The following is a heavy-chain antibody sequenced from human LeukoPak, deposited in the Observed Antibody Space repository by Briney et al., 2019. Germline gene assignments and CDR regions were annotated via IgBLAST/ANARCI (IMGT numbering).Heavy chain of an antibody. V-gene: IGHV1-46*03. Sequence: ASLKGSCEAFRYTFTRYYMRCVRQAPGEGGDWMGIINTSGGSTSYAQKFQSRVTMTRDKFTRTVYMELSSLGSEDAAEYYCARGDRIAAAGYWGQGTLVTVSS. CDR1: RYTFTRYY. J-gene: IGHJ4*02. CDR2: INTSGGST. CDR3: ARGDRIAAAGY. D-gene: IGHD6-25*01.